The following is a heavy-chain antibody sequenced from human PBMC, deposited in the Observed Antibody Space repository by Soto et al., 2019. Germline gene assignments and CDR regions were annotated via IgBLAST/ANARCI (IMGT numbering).Heavy chain of an antibody. CDR2: ISYDGSNK. V-gene: IGHV3-30-3*01. J-gene: IGHJ4*02. Sequence: GGSLRLSCAASGFTFSSYAMHWVRQAPGKGLEWVAVISYDGSNKYYADSVKGRFTISRDNSKNTLYLQMNSLRAEDTAVYYCAREHVVVAAIIDYWGQGTLVTVSS. CDR1: GFTFSSYA. CDR3: AREHVVVAAIIDY. D-gene: IGHD2-15*01.